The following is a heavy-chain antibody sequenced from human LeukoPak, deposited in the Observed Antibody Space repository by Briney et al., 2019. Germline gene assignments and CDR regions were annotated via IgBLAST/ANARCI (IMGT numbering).Heavy chain of an antibody. CDR2: INHSGST. Sequence: SETLSLTCAVYGGSFSGHYWSWIRQPPGKGLEWIGEINHSGSTNYNPSLKSRVTISVDTSKNQFSLKLSSVTAADTAVYYCARGGRSGLTYWGQGTLVTVSS. D-gene: IGHD6-19*01. CDR1: GGSFSGHY. J-gene: IGHJ4*02. V-gene: IGHV4-34*01. CDR3: ARGGRSGLTY.